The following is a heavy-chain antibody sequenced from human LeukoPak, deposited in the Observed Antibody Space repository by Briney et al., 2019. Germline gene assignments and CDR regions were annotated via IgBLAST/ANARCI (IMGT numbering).Heavy chain of an antibody. D-gene: IGHD6-19*01. CDR3: AKDQDRNSRWQWLVRPLFDY. V-gene: IGHV3-30*02. J-gene: IGHJ4*02. Sequence: GGSLRPSCAASGFTFSSYGMHWVRQAPGKGLEWVAFIRYDGSNKYYADSVKGRFTISRDNSKNTLYLQMNSLRAEDTAVYYCAKDQDRNSRWQWLVRPLFDYWGQGTLVTVSS. CDR2: IRYDGSNK. CDR1: GFTFSSYG.